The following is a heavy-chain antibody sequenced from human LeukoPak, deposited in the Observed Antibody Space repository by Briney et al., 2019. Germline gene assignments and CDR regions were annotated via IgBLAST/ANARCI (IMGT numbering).Heavy chain of an antibody. V-gene: IGHV3-7*01. J-gene: IGHJ6*03. CDR1: GFTFSSYW. Sequence: GGSLRLSCAASGFTFSSYWMSWVRQAPGKGLEWVANIKQDGSEKYYVDSVKGRFTISRDNAKNSLYLQMNSLRAEDTAVYYCARDEADSSGWSYYCYYYMDVWGKGTTVTVSS. D-gene: IGHD6-19*01. CDR3: ARDEADSSGWSYYCYYYMDV. CDR2: IKQDGSEK.